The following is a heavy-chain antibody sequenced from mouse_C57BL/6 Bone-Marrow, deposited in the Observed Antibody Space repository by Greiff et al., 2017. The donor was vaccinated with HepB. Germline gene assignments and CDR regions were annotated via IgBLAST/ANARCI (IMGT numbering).Heavy chain of an antibody. V-gene: IGHV3-6*01. CDR3: AHDLDY. J-gene: IGHJ2*01. CDR2: ISYDGSN. CDR1: GYSITSGYY. D-gene: IGHD2-3*01. Sequence: EESGPGLVKPSQSLSLTCSVTGYSITSGYYWNWIRQFPGNKLEWMGYISYDGSNNYNPSLKNRITITRDTSKNQFFLKLNSVTTEATATYYCAHDLDYWGQGTTLTVSS.